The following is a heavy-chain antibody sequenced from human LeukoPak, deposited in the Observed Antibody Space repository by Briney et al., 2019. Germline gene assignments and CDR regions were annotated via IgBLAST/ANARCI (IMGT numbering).Heavy chain of an antibody. Sequence: SETLSLICTVSGASLGNYYWSWIRQPPGKGLEWIGYINGRGSTNYNPSLKGRVTMSADASKNQFSLKLSSVTAADTAVYYCACINTWFDSWGQGTLVTVSS. CDR2: INGRGST. J-gene: IGHJ5*01. D-gene: IGHD2-8*01. CDR1: GASLGNYY. V-gene: IGHV4-59*01. CDR3: ACINTWFDS.